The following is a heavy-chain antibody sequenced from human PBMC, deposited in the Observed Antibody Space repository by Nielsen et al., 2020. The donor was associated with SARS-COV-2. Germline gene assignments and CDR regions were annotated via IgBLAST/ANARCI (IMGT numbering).Heavy chain of an antibody. CDR2: ISWNSGSV. CDR3: ARLGGAGDFDF. J-gene: IGHJ4*02. Sequence: GGSLRLSCAASGFTFDDYAIHWVRLVPVPGLELVSGISWNSGSVGYADSVKGRFTISRDNAKNSLYLQMNSLIGEDTAMYYCARLGGAGDFDFWGQGTLVTVSS. D-gene: IGHD6-13*01. CDR1: GFTFDDYA. V-gene: IGHV3-9*01.